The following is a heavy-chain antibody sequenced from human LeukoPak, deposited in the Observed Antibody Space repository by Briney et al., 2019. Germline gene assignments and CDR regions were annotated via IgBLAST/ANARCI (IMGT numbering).Heavy chain of an antibody. V-gene: IGHV3-11*01. J-gene: IGHJ4*02. D-gene: IGHD4-17*01. CDR3: ARDFHDYGDYEQSDY. CDR1: GFTFSDYY. Sequence: GGSLRLSCAASGFTFSDYYMSWIRQAPGNGLEWVSYISSSGSTIYYADSVKGRFTISRDNAKNSLYLQMNSLRAEDTAVYYCARDFHDYGDYEQSDYWGQGTLVTVSS. CDR2: ISSSGSTI.